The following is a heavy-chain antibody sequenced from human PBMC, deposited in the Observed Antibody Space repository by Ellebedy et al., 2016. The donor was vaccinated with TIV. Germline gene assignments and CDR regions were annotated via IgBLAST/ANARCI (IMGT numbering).Heavy chain of an antibody. CDR2: LSYDGKHR. V-gene: IGHV3-30*18. Sequence: LSLTCVASGLTFSNSWMYWVRQAPGKGLEWVASLSYDGKHRYRLDSVMGRFTISRDTSNNTLYLQMDSLRLEDSAIYYCVKYRGSRVSYRYYGVDVWGQGTTVTVS. J-gene: IGHJ6*02. CDR3: VKYRGSRVSYRYYGVDV. D-gene: IGHD3-10*01. CDR1: GLTFSNSW.